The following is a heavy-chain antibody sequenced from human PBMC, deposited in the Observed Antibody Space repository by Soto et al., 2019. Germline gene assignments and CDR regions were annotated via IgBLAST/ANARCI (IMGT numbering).Heavy chain of an antibody. CDR1: GYSFTSYW. CDR3: ARLPLAAAYSDANT. J-gene: IGHJ5*02. Sequence: PRESLKISCKGSGYSFTSYWIAWVRQVPGKGLELMGVIYPGDSYINYSPSFQGHVTISADKSISTAYLQWSSLKASDTAMYYCARLPLAAAYSDANTWGQGTLVTVSS. CDR2: IYPGDSYI. D-gene: IGHD6-13*01. V-gene: IGHV5-51*01.